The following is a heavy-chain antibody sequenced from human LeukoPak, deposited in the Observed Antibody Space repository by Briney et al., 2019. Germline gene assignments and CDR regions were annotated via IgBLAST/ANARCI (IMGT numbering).Heavy chain of an antibody. V-gene: IGHV3-11*01. D-gene: IGHD5-24*01. CDR2: ISSSGNTI. CDR1: GFTFSDYY. Sequence: GGSLRLSCAASGFTFSDYYMSWIRQAPGKGLEWVSYISSSGNTIYYADSVKGRFTISGDNAKNSLYLQMNSLRAEDTAVYYCARGLHNLGYCLDPWGQGTLVTVSS. J-gene: IGHJ5*02. CDR3: ARGLHNLGYCLDP.